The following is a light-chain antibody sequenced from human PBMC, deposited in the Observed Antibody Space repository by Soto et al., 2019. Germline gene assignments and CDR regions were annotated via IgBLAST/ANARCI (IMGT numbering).Light chain of an antibody. J-gene: IGKJ4*01. Sequence: ETVLTPTPVTLSLSPGERGTLSSRASQSVSRYFAWYQQKPGQAPSLLIYEASNRATGIPARFSGSGSGTDFTLTISSLEPEDFAVYYCQQRTDWVTFGGGTKVDIK. CDR1: QSVSRY. CDR2: EAS. V-gene: IGKV3-11*01. CDR3: QQRTDWVT.